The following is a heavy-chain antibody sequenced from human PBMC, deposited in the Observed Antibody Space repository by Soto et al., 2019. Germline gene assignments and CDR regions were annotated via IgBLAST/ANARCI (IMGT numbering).Heavy chain of an antibody. CDR1: GVRISSYW. CDR2: IMQDGSEK. V-gene: IGHV3-7*01. Sequence: GGSLRLSCIVSGVRISSYWMSWVRQAPGKGLEWVANIMQDGSEKQYVDSVEGRFTISRDNARNSLYLQMNGLRAEDTDVYYCGRGHSAPDYWGQGTLVTVSS. J-gene: IGHJ4*02. CDR3: GRGHSAPDY.